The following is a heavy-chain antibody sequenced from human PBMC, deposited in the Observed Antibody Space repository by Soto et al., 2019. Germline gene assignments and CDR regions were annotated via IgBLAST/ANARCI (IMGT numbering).Heavy chain of an antibody. V-gene: IGHV1-2*02. CDR3: ARGVPAANYYYYGMDV. D-gene: IGHD2-2*01. CDR1: GYTFTGYY. J-gene: IGHJ6*02. Sequence: GASVKVSFKASGYTFTGYYMHWVRQAPGQGLEWMGWINPNSGGTNYAQKFQGRVTMTRDTSISTAYMELSRLRSDDTAVYYCARGVPAANYYYYGMDVWGQGTTVTVSS. CDR2: INPNSGGT.